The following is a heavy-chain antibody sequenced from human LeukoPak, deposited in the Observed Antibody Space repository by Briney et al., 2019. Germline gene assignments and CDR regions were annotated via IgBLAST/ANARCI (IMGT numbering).Heavy chain of an antibody. CDR1: GGSISSYY. Sequence: SETLSLTCTVPGGSISSYYWSWIRQPPGKGLEWIGSIYYSGSTYYNPSLKSRVTISVDTSKNQFSLKLSSVTAADTAVYYCARLAHTTFFDIWGQGTMVTVS. J-gene: IGHJ3*02. V-gene: IGHV4-59*05. D-gene: IGHD1-14*01. CDR2: IYYSGST. CDR3: ARLAHTTFFDI.